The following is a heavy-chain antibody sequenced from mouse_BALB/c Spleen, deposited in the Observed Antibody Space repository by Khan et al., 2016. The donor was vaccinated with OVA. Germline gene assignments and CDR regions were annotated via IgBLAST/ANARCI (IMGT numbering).Heavy chain of an antibody. CDR1: GFTFSRFG. J-gene: IGHJ2*01. V-gene: IGHV5-17*02. Sequence: EVQLVESGGGLVQPGGSRKLSCAASGFTFSRFGMHWVRQAPEKGLEWVAYISSGSSTIYYADTVKGRFTISRDNPKNTLFLQMNSLRSEDTAMYYCASDSNFDDWGQGTTLTVSS. CDR2: ISSGSSTI. CDR3: ASDSNFDD. D-gene: IGHD2-4*01.